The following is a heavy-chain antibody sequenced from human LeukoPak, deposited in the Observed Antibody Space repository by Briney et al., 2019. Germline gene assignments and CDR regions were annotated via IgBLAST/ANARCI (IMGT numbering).Heavy chain of an antibody. CDR3: ARSPPTGTTENWFDP. D-gene: IGHD1-7*01. Sequence: PSETLSLTCTVSGGSISSYYWSWIRQPAGKGLEWIGRIYTSGSTNYNPSLKSRVTMSVDTSKNQFSLKLSSVTAADTAVYYCARSPPTGTTENWFDPWGQGTLVTVSS. J-gene: IGHJ5*02. CDR2: IYTSGST. V-gene: IGHV4-4*07. CDR1: GGSISSYY.